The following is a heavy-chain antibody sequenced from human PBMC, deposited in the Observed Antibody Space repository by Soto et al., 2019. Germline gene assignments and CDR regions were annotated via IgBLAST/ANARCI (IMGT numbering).Heavy chain of an antibody. V-gene: IGHV3-23*01. CDR1: GFTFSSYA. CDR3: SEEPKGCWYGIVFFDY. CDR2: ISGSGGST. J-gene: IGHJ4*02. Sequence: GGSLRLSCAASGFTFSSYAMSWVRQAPGKGLEWVSAISGSGGSTYYADSVKGRFTISRDNSKNTLYLQMNSLRAEDTAVYYFSEEPKGCWYGIVFFDYWGQGTLVTVSS. D-gene: IGHD6-13*01.